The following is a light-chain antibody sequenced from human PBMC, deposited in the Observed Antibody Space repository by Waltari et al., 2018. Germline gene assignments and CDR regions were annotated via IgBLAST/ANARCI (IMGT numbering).Light chain of an antibody. CDR2: DVT. CDR1: SSDIGVYNR. V-gene: IGLV2-11*01. Sequence: QAALTQPRSVSGSPGQSVTISCTGTSSDIGVYNRVSWYQQHPGTAPKLMIYDVTKRPSGVSDRFSGSKSGNTASLTISGLQAEDEADYYCSSYTGSNTLVFGGGTRLTVV. J-gene: IGLJ2*01. CDR3: SSYTGSNTLV.